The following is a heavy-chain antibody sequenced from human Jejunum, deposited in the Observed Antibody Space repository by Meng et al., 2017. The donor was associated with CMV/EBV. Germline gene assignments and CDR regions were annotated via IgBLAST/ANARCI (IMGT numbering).Heavy chain of an antibody. CDR3: ARGSIFVSFDS. D-gene: IGHD3-3*01. CDR2: IHDTGST. Sequence: QVQLQESGPGLVKPSQPLSLPCSVSGGSIGSGDYYWSWIRQPPGKGLEWIGYIHDTGSTYYNPSLKSRVDISLGTSRNHFSLTLSSVTAEDTAVYFRARGSIFVSFDSWGQGTLVTVSS. V-gene: IGHV4-30-4*08. J-gene: IGHJ4*02. CDR1: GGSIGSGDYY.